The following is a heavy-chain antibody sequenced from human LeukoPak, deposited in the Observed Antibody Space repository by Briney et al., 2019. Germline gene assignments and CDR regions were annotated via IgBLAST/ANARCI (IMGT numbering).Heavy chain of an antibody. Sequence: GGSLRLPCAASGFTFSSYAMHWVRQAPGKGLEWVAVISYDGSNKYYVDSVKGRFTISRDNSKNTLYLQMNSLRAEDTAVYYCARDPQGFCSGGSCYGNYFDFWGQGTLVTVSS. J-gene: IGHJ4*02. CDR3: ARDPQGFCSGGSCYGNYFDF. V-gene: IGHV3-30-3*01. CDR2: ISYDGSNK. CDR1: GFTFSSYA. D-gene: IGHD2-15*01.